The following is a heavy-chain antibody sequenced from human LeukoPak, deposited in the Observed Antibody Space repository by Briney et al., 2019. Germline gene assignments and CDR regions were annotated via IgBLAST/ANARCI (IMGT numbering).Heavy chain of an antibody. D-gene: IGHD2-15*01. Sequence: GESLKISCKGSGSPFSTSWIGWVRQMPGKGLEWMGIIYPGDSDTRYSPSFQGQVSISVDKSISTAYLQWSSLEPSDTAMYYCARTISMVCCSGGNCYSDYWGQGTLVTVSS. V-gene: IGHV5-51*01. CDR2: IYPGDSDT. CDR1: GSPFSTSW. CDR3: ARTISMVCCSGGNCYSDY. J-gene: IGHJ4*02.